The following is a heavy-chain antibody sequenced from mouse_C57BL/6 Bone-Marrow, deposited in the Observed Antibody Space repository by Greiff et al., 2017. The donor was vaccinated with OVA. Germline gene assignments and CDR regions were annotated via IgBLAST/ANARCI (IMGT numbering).Heavy chain of an antibody. J-gene: IGHJ3*01. V-gene: IGHV1-69*01. D-gene: IGHD2-5*01. CDR3: ATPYYSKGGFAY. CDR2: IDPSDSYT. Sequence: QVQLQQPGAELVMPGASVKLSCKASGYTFTSYWMHWVKQRPGQGLEWIGEIDPSDSYTNYNQKFKGKSTLTVDKSSSTAYMQLSSLTSEDSAVYYCATPYYSKGGFAYWGQGTLVTVSA. CDR1: GYTFTSYW.